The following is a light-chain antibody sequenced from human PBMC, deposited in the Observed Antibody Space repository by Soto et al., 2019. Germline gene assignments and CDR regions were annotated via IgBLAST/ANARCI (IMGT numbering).Light chain of an antibody. CDR1: SSDVGGYNY. CDR2: DVS. Sequence: FALTQPASVSGSPGQSIAISCTGTSSDVGGYNYVSWYQQRPGKAPKLMIYDVSNRPSGVSNRFSGSKSGNTASLTISGLQAEDEADYYCCSYTTSSTYVFGTGTKVTVL. J-gene: IGLJ1*01. CDR3: CSYTTSSTYV. V-gene: IGLV2-14*03.